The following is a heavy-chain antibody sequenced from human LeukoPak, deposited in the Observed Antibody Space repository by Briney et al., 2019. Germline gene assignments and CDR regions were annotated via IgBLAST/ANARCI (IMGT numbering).Heavy chain of an antibody. D-gene: IGHD4-23*01. CDR3: ARGGGMTTVGKNWFDP. Sequence: GGSLRLSCAASGFTFSSYSTNWVRQAPGKGLEWVSYISSSSSTIYYADSVKGRFTISRDNAKNSLYLQMNSLRAEDTAVYYCARGGGMTTVGKNWFDPWGQGTLVTVSS. J-gene: IGHJ5*02. CDR2: ISSSSSTI. V-gene: IGHV3-48*01. CDR1: GFTFSSYS.